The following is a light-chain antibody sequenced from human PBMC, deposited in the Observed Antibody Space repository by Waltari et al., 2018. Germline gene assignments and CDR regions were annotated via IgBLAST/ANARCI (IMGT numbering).Light chain of an antibody. V-gene: IGLV3-21*02. CDR2: DDK. CDR3: QVWDSSSYV. Sequence: SYVLTQPPSVSVAPGQMARITCGGDNIETKNVHWYQLKPGQAPVLVVHDDKDRPSGFPKRLSGSNSGNTATLTISRAGAGDEADYYCQVWDSSSYVFGSGTKVTVL. CDR1: NIETKN. J-gene: IGLJ1*01.